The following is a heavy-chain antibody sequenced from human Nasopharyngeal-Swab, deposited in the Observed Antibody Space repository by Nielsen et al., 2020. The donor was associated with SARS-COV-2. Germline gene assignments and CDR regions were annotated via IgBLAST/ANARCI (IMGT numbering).Heavy chain of an antibody. CDR1: GFTLSSYA. CDR2: ISYDGSNK. V-gene: IGHV3-30*04. Sequence: GGSLRLSCAASGFTLSSYAMHWVRQAPGKGLEWVAVISYDGSNKYYADSVKGRFTISRDNSKNTLYLQMNSLRAEDTAVYYCARDPGYGDYEIYWGQGTLVTVSS. J-gene: IGHJ4*02. D-gene: IGHD4-17*01. CDR3: ARDPGYGDYEIY.